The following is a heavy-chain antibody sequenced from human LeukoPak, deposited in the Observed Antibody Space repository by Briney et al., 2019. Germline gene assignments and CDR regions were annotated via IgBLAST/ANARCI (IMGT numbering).Heavy chain of an antibody. J-gene: IGHJ4*02. CDR3: ARYGYSYGI. D-gene: IGHD5-18*01. V-gene: IGHV4-39*01. CDR1: GGSISSSSYY. Sequence: SETLSLTCTVSGGSISSSSYYWGWIRQPPGKGLEWIGRIYYSGSSYYNPSLKSRVTISVDTSKNQFSLKLSSVTAADTAVYYCARYGYSYGIWGQGTLVTVSS. CDR2: IYYSGSS.